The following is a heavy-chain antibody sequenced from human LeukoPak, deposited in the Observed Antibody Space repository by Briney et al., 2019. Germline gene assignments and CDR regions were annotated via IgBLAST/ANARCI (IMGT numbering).Heavy chain of an antibody. Sequence: GGSLRLSCAASGFTFSSYSMSWVRQAPGKGLEWVSAISGSGGSTYYADSVKGRFTISRDNSKNTLYLQMNSLRAEDTAVYYCAKGSSLIVVAPPGYWGQGTLVTVSS. CDR1: GFTFSSYS. J-gene: IGHJ4*02. D-gene: IGHD3-22*01. CDR2: ISGSGGST. V-gene: IGHV3-23*01. CDR3: AKGSSLIVVAPPGY.